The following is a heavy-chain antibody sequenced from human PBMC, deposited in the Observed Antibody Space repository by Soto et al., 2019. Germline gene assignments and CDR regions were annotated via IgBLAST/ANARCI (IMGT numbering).Heavy chain of an antibody. CDR1: GYTFTHYD. CDR3: ARDHGNGDYYFDY. D-gene: IGHD4-17*01. Sequence: GASVKVSCKASGYTFTHYDINWVRQATGQGLEWMGWIDPNSGGTNYAQKFQGWVTMTRDTSISTAYMELSRLRSDDTAVYYCARDHGNGDYYFDYWGQGTLVTVSS. J-gene: IGHJ4*02. CDR2: IDPNSGGT. V-gene: IGHV1-2*04.